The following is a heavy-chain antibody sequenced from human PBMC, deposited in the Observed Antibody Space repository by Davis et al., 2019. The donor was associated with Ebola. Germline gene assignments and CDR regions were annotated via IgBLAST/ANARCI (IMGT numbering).Heavy chain of an antibody. CDR2: INPHNGNT. J-gene: IGHJ4*02. Sequence: AASVTVSCKASGYTFTNYGITWVRQAPGQGLEWMGWINPHNGNTNYAQNVQGRVIMTSDPATTTAYMEVGSLRSDDTAVYYCARAQFPTTSDHWGQGTLVTVSS. CDR1: GYTFTNYG. V-gene: IGHV1-18*04. CDR3: ARAQFPTTSDH. D-gene: IGHD1-1*01.